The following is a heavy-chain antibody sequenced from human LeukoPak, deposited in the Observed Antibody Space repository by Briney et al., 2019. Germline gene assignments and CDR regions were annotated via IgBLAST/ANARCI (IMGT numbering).Heavy chain of an antibody. CDR1: GGSISSGDYY. J-gene: IGHJ5*02. CDR2: IYYSGST. V-gene: IGHV4-30-4*01. CDR3: ARSGKYCSGGSCYYWFAP. Sequence: SETLSLTCTVSGGSISSGDYYWSWIRQPPGKGLEWIGYIYYSGSTYYNPSLKSRVTISVDTSKNQFSLNLSSVTAADTAVYYCARSGKYCSGGSCYYWFAPWGQGPLVPVPS. D-gene: IGHD2-15*01.